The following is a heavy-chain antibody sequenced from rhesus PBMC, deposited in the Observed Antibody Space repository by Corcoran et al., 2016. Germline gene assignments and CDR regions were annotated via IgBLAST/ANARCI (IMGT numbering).Heavy chain of an antibody. CDR3: ARDPPGAGTTLGY. CDR2: IPYFGGT. V-gene: IGHV4-122*02. D-gene: IGHD1-20*01. J-gene: IGHJ4*01. CDR1: GGPISSGYYY. Sequence: QVQLQESGPGLVKPSETLSLTCAVSGGPISSGYYYWSWIRQPPGKGLEWIGYIPYFGGTSYNQPLNCRVTISSNTAKYQFSLKLSSVTAADTAVYYCARDPPGAGTTLGYWGQGVLVTVSS.